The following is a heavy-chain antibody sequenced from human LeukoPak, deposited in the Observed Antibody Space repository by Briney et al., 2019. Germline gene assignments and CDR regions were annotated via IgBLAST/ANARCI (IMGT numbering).Heavy chain of an antibody. V-gene: IGHV3-30*04. CDR2: ISYDGSRM. Sequence: PGESLRLSCEPSGEIFSGQAMHWVRQAPGKGLEWVALISYDGSRMYFAESVKGRFTISRDNSKSTLYLQMNSLRTEDTAVYYCARELGHYGLDSWGQGTLVTVSS. CDR3: ARELGHYGLDS. J-gene: IGHJ4*02. CDR1: GEIFSGQA. D-gene: IGHD3-10*01.